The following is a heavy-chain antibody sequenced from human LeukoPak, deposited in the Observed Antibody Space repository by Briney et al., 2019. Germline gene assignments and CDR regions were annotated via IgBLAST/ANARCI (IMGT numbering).Heavy chain of an antibody. V-gene: IGHV3-53*01. CDR1: GFSFNDYA. CDR3: ARERYYYDSSGYYRAFDY. CDR2: IYSGGST. D-gene: IGHD3-22*01. Sequence: GGSLRLSCAASGFSFNDYAMSWVRQAPGKGLEWVSVIYSGGSTYYADSVKGRFTISRDNSKNTLYLQMNSLRAEDTAVYYCARERYYYDSSGYYRAFDYWGQGTLVTVSS. J-gene: IGHJ4*02.